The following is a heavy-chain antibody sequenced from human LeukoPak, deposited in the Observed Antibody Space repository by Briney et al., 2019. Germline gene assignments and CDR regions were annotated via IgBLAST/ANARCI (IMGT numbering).Heavy chain of an antibody. CDR1: GFTFGDYA. Sequence: GGSLRLSCTASGFTFGDYAMSWFRQAPGKGLEWVGFIRSKAYGGTTEYAASVKGRFTISRDDSKSIAYLQMNSLKTEDTAVYYCTRWCSIAARTPFDYWGQGTLVTVSS. V-gene: IGHV3-49*03. J-gene: IGHJ4*02. D-gene: IGHD6-6*01. CDR2: IRSKAYGGTT. CDR3: TRWCSIAARTPFDY.